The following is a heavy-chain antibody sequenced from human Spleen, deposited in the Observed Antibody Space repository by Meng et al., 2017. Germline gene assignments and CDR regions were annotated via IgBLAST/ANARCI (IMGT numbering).Heavy chain of an antibody. CDR2: ISASNGNT. V-gene: IGHV1-18*01. J-gene: IGHJ4*02. CDR1: GYTFISYD. D-gene: IGHD2-15*01. Sequence: ASLKVSCKVSGYTFISYDIIRVRQAPGQGLQLVGWISASNGNTNNAQKLQGRVTMTTDTSTTTAYMELRSLTSDDTAVYFCAEGRHCSDGSCFLWVEDWGQGNLVNGAS. CDR3: AEGRHCSDGSCFLWVED.